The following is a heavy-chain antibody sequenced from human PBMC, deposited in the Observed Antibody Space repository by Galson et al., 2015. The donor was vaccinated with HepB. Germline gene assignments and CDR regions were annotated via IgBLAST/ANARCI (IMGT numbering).Heavy chain of an antibody. D-gene: IGHD3-9*01. CDR3: TAVSRLYDDLLSRRWGALDI. J-gene: IGHJ3*02. CDR2: IKIKSDGGAT. V-gene: IGHV3-15*01. CDR1: GFTSSHTW. Sequence: SLRLSCAASGFTSSHTWMNWVRQAPGKGLEWVGRIKIKSDGGATDYAAPVKGRFTISRDDSKNTLYPQMNSLKGEDTGVYYCTAVSRLYDDLLSRRWGALDIWGRGTMVTVS.